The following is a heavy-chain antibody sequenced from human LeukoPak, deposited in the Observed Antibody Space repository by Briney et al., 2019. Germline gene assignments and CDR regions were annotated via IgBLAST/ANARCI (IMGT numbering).Heavy chain of an antibody. CDR1: GFTFSTYW. Sequence: GGSLRLSCAASGFTFSTYWMHWVRQAPGKGLVYVSRINTDGSSTDYADSVKGRFTISRDSAKNTLYLQMNGLRAEDTAVYYCARASTADMWNWFDPWGQGTLVTVSS. CDR2: INTDGSST. D-gene: IGHD6-13*01. CDR3: ARASTADMWNWFDP. J-gene: IGHJ5*02. V-gene: IGHV3-74*01.